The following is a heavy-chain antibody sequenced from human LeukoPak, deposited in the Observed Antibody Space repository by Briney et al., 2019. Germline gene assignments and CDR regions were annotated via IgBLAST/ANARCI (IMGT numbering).Heavy chain of an antibody. V-gene: IGHV3-53*01. CDR1: GFTVSSNY. J-gene: IGHJ4*02. CDR3: ARDSGQLAFDY. D-gene: IGHD2-2*01. Sequence: GGSLRLSCAASGFTVSSNYMSWVRQAPGKGLEWVPVIYSGGSTYYADSVKGRFTISRDNSKNTLYLQTNSLRAEDTAVYYCARDSGQLAFDYWGQGTLVTVSS. CDR2: IYSGGST.